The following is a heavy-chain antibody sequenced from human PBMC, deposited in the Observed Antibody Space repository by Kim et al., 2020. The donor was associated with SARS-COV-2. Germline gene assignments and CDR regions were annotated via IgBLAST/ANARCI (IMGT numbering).Heavy chain of an antibody. V-gene: IGHV5-51*01. Sequence: YSPSFQGQVTISADKSISTAYLQWSSLKASDTAMYYYARGGFGGYFDCLDYWGQGTLVTVSS. D-gene: IGHD3-9*01. CDR3: ARGGFGGYFDCLDY. J-gene: IGHJ4*02.